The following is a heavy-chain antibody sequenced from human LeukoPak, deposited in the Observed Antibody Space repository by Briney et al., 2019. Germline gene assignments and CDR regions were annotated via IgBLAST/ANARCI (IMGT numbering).Heavy chain of an antibody. Sequence: SETLSLTCTVSGGSISSYDWSWIRQPAGKGLEWIGRIYTSGSTNYNPSLKSRVTMSVDTSKNQFSLKLSSVTAADTAVYYCARDQYSSSWYYYFDYWGQGTLVTVSS. CDR1: GGSISSYD. D-gene: IGHD6-13*01. J-gene: IGHJ4*02. CDR2: IYTSGST. V-gene: IGHV4-4*07. CDR3: ARDQYSSSWYYYFDY.